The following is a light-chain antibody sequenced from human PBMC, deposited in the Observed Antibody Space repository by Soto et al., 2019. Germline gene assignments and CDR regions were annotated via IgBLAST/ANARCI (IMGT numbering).Light chain of an antibody. V-gene: IGKV3-20*01. Sequence: EIGLTQSPVTLSLSPGERATLSCRASQSVSSSYLAWYQQTPGQAPRLLIYGASSRATGIPDRFSGSGSGTDFTLTISRLEPEDFAVYYCQQYGSSPPWTFGQGTKVEIK. J-gene: IGKJ1*01. CDR3: QQYGSSPPWT. CDR1: QSVSSSY. CDR2: GAS.